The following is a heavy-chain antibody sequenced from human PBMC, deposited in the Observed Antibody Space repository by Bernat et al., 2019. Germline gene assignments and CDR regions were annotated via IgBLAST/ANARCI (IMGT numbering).Heavy chain of an antibody. CDR2: INQDGSEK. J-gene: IGHJ4*02. D-gene: IGHD1-1*01. Sequence: EVQVVESGGDLVQPGGSLRLSCAASGFTFSRYWLSWVRQAPGKGLEWVANINQDGSEKYYVDSVEGRFTISRDNAKNSLFLQMDSLRADDTAVYYCARSPATVTVDYWGQGTLVTVSS. CDR3: ARSPATVTVDY. CDR1: GFTFSRYW. V-gene: IGHV3-7*03.